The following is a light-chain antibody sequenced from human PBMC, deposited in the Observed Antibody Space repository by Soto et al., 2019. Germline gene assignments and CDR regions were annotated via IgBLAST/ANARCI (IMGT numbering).Light chain of an antibody. CDR2: GAS. Sequence: EIVLTQSPGTLSLSPGERATLSCRASPSVSGSNLAWYQQKPGQAPRLVIYGASSRATGIPDRFSGSGSGTDFTLTISRLEPEDFAVYYCQQYNNWPLTFGGGTKVEIK. J-gene: IGKJ4*01. CDR1: PSVSGSN. V-gene: IGKV3-20*01. CDR3: QQYNNWPLT.